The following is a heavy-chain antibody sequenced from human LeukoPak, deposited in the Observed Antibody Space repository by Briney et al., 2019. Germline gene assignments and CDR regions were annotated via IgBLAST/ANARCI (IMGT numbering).Heavy chain of an antibody. CDR2: IIGNGGWA. CDR3: ARDLVVAATPDY. J-gene: IGHJ4*02. Sequence: GGSLRLSCAASGLTFSSYAMMWLRQAPGKGLEWVSAIIGNGGWALYADSVKGRFTISRDNAKNSLYLQMNSLRAEDTAVYYCARDLVVAATPDYWGQGTLVTVSS. V-gene: IGHV3-23*01. CDR1: GLTFSSYA. D-gene: IGHD2-15*01.